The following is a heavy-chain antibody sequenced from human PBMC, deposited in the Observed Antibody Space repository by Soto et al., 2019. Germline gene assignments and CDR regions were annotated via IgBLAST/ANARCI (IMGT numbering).Heavy chain of an antibody. Sequence: QVRLVQSGAEVKEPGDSVRVSCEASGYTFTAYHIHWVRQAPGQGLEWMGWINPKFGDTGYAQDCQGRVSMTSDMSISTVYMELSRLTSDDTAIYYCARHMDYYYGRGSGNGHGVWGQGTTVTVFS. D-gene: IGHD3-10*02. CDR1: GYTFTAYH. V-gene: IGHV1-2*02. CDR2: INPKFGDT. CDR3: ARHMDYYYGRGSGNGHGV. J-gene: IGHJ6*02.